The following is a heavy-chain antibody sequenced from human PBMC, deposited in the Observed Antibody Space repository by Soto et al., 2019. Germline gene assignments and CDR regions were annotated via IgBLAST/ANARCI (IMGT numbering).Heavy chain of an antibody. CDR3: AKDSVVASTGYNFEW. CDR1: GFTFSDYA. V-gene: IGHV3-33*03. CDR2: TWYDGTNA. J-gene: IGHJ4*02. Sequence: PGWSLRLSCAASGFTFSDYAMHWVRQAPGKGLEWVAVTWYDGTNAFYADSVKGRFTVSRDNSKNTLFLEMNSLRADDTAVYYCAKDSVVASTGYNFEWWGKGTPVTVSP. D-gene: IGHD2-15*01.